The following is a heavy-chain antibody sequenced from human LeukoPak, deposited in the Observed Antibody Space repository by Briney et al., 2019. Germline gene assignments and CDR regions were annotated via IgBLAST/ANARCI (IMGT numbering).Heavy chain of an antibody. V-gene: IGHV3-30-3*01. D-gene: IGHD3-10*01. J-gene: IGHJ4*02. CDR1: GFTFSSYA. CDR3: ARDGTGGFYHYASTTPLGGYYFDY. Sequence: QSGRSLRLSCAASGFTFSSYAMHWVRQAPGKGLEWVAIISYDGSNKYYADSVKGRFTISRDNSKNTLYLQMNSLRAEDTAVYYCARDGTGGFYHYASTTPLGGYYFDYWGQGTLVTVSS. CDR2: ISYDGSNK.